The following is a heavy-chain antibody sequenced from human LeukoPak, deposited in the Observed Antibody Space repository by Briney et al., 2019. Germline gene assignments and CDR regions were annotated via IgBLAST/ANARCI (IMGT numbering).Heavy chain of an antibody. CDR2: ISSSRSNTI. J-gene: IGHJ4*02. Sequence: GGSLRLSCAASGFTFNIYEMNWVRQAPGKGLEWLSYISSSRSNTIYYADSVKGRFTISRDDAKNSLYLQMNSLRAEDTAVYYCARGRSGYDFYDYWGQGTLVTVSS. D-gene: IGHD5-12*01. CDR3: ARGRSGYDFYDY. V-gene: IGHV3-48*03. CDR1: GFTFNIYE.